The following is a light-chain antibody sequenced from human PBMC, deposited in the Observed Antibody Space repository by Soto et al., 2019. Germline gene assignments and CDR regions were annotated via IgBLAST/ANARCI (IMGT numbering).Light chain of an antibody. J-gene: IGKJ5*01. CDR1: QSISSW. CDR2: NAS. V-gene: IGKV1-5*03. CDR3: QQYNSYSVT. Sequence: DIQMTQSPSTLSASVGDRVTITCRARQSISSWLAWYQQKPGKAPKLLIYNASSFAIGVPSSFSGSGSGTDFTLTIRSLQPDDFSTYYCQQYNSYSVTFGQGTRLEIK.